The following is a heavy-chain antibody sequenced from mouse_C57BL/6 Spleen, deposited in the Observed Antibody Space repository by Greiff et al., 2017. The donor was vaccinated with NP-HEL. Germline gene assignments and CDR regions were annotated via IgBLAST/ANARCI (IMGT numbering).Heavy chain of an antibody. CDR3: ARSYYGSSPYYFDY. D-gene: IGHD1-1*01. J-gene: IGHJ2*01. Sequence: QVQLQQSGAELARPGASVKLSCKASGYTFTSYGISWVKQRTGQGLEWIGEIYPRSGNTYYNEKFKGKATLTADKSSSTAYMELRSLTSEDSAVYVCARSYYGSSPYYFDYWGQGTTLTVSS. CDR1: GYTFTSYG. CDR2: IYPRSGNT. V-gene: IGHV1-81*01.